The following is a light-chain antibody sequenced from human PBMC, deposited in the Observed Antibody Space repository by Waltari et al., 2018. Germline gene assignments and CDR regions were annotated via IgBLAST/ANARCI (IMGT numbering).Light chain of an antibody. Sequence: SYELTQPPSVSVSPGQTASITCSGDTLGDKYTSWYQQKPGQSPVQVIYEDSKRPSGIPERFSGSNSGNTATLTISGTQGMDEADYYCQAWDSSTPSYVFGTGTKVTVL. CDR3: QAWDSSTPSYV. CDR1: TLGDKY. J-gene: IGLJ1*01. CDR2: EDS. V-gene: IGLV3-1*01.